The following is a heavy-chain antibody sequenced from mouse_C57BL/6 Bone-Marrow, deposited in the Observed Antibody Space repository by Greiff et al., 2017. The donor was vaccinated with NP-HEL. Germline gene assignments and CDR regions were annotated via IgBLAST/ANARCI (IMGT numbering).Heavy chain of an antibody. CDR3: ARTRGLGDWYFDV. J-gene: IGHJ1*03. CDR1: GYSFTGYY. Sequence: EVKLQQSGPELVKPGASVKISCKASGYSFTGYYMNWVKQSPEKSLEWIGEINPSTGGTTYNQKFKAKATLTVDKSSSTAYMQLKSLTSEDSAVYYCARTRGLGDWYFDVWGTGTTVTVSS. D-gene: IGHD4-1*01. V-gene: IGHV1-42*01. CDR2: INPSTGGT.